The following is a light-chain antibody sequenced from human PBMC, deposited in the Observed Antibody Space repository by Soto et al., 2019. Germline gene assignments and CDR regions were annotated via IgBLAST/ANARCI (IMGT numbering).Light chain of an antibody. Sequence: QSVLTQPPSASGPPGQRVTISCSGSSSNIGSNYVYWYQQLPGTAPKLLIYRTNQRPSGVPDRFSGSKSGTSASLAISGLRSEDEADYYCAAWDDSLSGSYVFGTGTKVTVL. CDR2: RTN. CDR3: AAWDDSLSGSYV. J-gene: IGLJ1*01. V-gene: IGLV1-47*01. CDR1: SSNIGSNY.